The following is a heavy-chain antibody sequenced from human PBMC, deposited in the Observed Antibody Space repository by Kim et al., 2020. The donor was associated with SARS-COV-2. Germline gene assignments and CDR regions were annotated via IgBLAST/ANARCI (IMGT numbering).Heavy chain of an antibody. V-gene: IGHV6-1*01. CDR3: ARVEHGSGSPNWFDP. J-gene: IGHJ5*02. Sequence: VSVKSRITINPDTSKNQFSLQLNSVTPEDTAVYYCARVEHGSGSPNWFDPWGQGTLVTVSS. D-gene: IGHD3-10*01.